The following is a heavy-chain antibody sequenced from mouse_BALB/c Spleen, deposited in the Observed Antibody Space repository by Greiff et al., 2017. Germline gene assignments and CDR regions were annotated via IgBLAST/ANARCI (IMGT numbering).Heavy chain of an antibody. V-gene: IGHV2-2*02. CDR1: GFSLTSYG. D-gene: IGHD2-1*01. J-gene: IGHJ4*01. CDR2: IWSGGST. Sequence: VQLQQSGPGLVQPSQSLSITCTVSGFSLTSYGVHWVRQSPGKGLEWLGVIWSGGSTDYNAAFISRLSISKDNSKSQVFFKMNSLQANDTAIYYWARSYGNYGYYYAMDYWGQGTSVTVSS. CDR3: ARSYGNYGYYYAMDY.